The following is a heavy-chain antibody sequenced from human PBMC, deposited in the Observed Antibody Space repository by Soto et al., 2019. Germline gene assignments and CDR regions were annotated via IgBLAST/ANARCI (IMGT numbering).Heavy chain of an antibody. CDR1: GFTFSEYW. J-gene: IGHJ5*02. V-gene: IGHV3-7*01. Sequence: EAQLVESGGGLVQPGGSLRVSCGVSGFTFSEYWMSWVRQAPGKGLEWVAKIKQDGSEKDYVDSVKGRFTISRDNANNSLYLHMYNLRVEDTAIYYCASGGRDAYDWFDPWGQGTLVTVSS. D-gene: IGHD3-16*01. CDR3: ASGGRDAYDWFDP. CDR2: IKQDGSEK.